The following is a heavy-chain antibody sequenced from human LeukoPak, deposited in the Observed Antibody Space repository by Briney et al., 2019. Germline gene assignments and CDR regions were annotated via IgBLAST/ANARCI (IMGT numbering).Heavy chain of an antibody. V-gene: IGHV3-48*02. CDR2: ISSSSSTI. CDR1: GFTFSSYS. Sequence: PGGSLRLSCAASGFTFSSYSMNWVRQAPGKGLEWVSYISSSSSTIYYADSVKGRFTISRDNAKNSLYLQMNSLRDEDTAVYYCARDDYVWGSYRHDYWGQGTLVTVSS. J-gene: IGHJ4*02. CDR3: ARDDYVWGSYRHDY. D-gene: IGHD3-16*02.